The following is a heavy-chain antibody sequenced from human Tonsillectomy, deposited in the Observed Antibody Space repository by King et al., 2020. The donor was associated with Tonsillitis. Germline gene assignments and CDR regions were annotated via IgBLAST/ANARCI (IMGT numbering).Heavy chain of an antibody. D-gene: IGHD3-10*01. CDR1: GFTFSSYA. CDR2: ISGSGGST. V-gene: IGHV3-23*04. CDR3: AKDVRVGGYYGSGSYADY. J-gene: IGHJ4*02. Sequence: VQLVESGGGLVQPGGSLRLSCAASGFTFSSYAMSWVRQAPGNGLEWVSAISGSGGSTYYADSVKGRFTISRDNSKNTRYLQMNSLRAEDTAVYYCAKDVRVGGYYGSGSYADYWGQGTLVTVSS.